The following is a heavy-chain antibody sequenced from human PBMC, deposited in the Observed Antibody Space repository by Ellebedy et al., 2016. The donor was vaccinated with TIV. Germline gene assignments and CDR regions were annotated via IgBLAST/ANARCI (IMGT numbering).Heavy chain of an antibody. J-gene: IGHJ6*02. CDR2: IYHRGST. D-gene: IGHD2-21*01. Sequence: SETLSLTCAVSGGSISSGGHSWSWIRQPPGTGLEWIGYIYHRGSTYYNPSLKSRVTISVDSSKNQFSLKLSSVTAADTAVYYCARRNCGGDCYGMDVWGQGTTVTVSS. V-gene: IGHV4-30-2*01. CDR1: GGSISSGGHS. CDR3: ARRNCGGDCYGMDV.